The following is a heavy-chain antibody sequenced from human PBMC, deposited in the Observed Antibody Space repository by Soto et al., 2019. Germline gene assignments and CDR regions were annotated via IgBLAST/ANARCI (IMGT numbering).Heavy chain of an antibody. CDR3: AREGIGMAVYY. Sequence: LRLSCVASGFTFSSYWMHWVRQGPGKGLVWVSRINSDGRSTSYADSVKGRFTISRDNAKNTVYLQMNSLRAEDTAVYYGAREGIGMAVYYWGQGTLVTVSS. J-gene: IGHJ4*02. V-gene: IGHV3-74*01. CDR1: GFTFSSYW. D-gene: IGHD6-19*01. CDR2: INSDGRST.